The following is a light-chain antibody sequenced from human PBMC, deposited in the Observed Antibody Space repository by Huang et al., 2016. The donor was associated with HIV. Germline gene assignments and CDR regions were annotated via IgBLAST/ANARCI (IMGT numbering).Light chain of an antibody. J-gene: IGKJ1*01. Sequence: EIVLTQSPGTLSLSPGERATLSCRASQSVSSSYLAWYQQKPGQAPRLRFYGASSRATGIPDSFSGSGSGTDFTLTISRLEPEDFAVYYCQQYDSSPWTFGQGTKVEIK. CDR3: QQYDSSPWT. CDR2: GAS. V-gene: IGKV3-20*01. CDR1: QSVSSSY.